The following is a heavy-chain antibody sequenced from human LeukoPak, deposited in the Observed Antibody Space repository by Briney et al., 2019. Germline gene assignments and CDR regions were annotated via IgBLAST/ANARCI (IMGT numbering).Heavy chain of an antibody. D-gene: IGHD1-26*01. CDR3: ARDWVRGGSYSPLFDY. J-gene: IGHJ4*02. CDR1: GFTFSSYE. CDR2: ISSSGSTI. V-gene: IGHV3-48*03. Sequence: GGSLRLSCAASGFTFSSYEMNWVRQAPGKGLEWVSYISSSGSTIYYADSVKGRFTISRGNAKNSLYLQMNSLRAEDTAVYYCARDWVRGGSYSPLFDYWGQGTLVTVSS.